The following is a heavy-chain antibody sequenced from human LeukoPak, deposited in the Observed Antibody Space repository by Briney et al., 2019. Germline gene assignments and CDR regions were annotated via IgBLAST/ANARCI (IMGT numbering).Heavy chain of an antibody. Sequence: WASVKVSCTASGYTFTSYGISWVRQAPGQGVEWMGWISPYNGNTNYAQKVQGRVTMTTDTSKSTAYMELRSLRSDDTAVYSCARVGYSNYFYYYYYMDVWGKGTTVTVSS. J-gene: IGHJ6*03. CDR2: ISPYNGNT. D-gene: IGHD4-11*01. CDR1: GYTFTSYG. CDR3: ARVGYSNYFYYYYYMDV. V-gene: IGHV1-18*01.